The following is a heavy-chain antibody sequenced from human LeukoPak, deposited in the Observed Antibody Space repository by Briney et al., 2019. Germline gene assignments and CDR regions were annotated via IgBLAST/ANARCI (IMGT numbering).Heavy chain of an antibody. D-gene: IGHD1-7*01. V-gene: IGHV1-2*02. CDR2: INPNSGGT. J-gene: IGHJ4*02. CDR3: AREELLAFDY. CDR1: GYTFSGYY. Sequence: ASVKVSCKASGYTFSGYYMHWARQAPGQGLEWMGWINPNSGGTNYAQKFQGRVTMTTDTSISTAYMELSRLRSDDTAVYYCAREELLAFDYWGQGSLVTVSS.